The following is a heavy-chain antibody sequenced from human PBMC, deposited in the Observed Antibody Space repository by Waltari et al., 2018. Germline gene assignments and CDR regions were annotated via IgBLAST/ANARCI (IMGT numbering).Heavy chain of an antibody. D-gene: IGHD4-4*01. CDR2: INHSGST. CDR1: GGSFSGYY. Sequence: QVQLQQWGAGLLKPSETLSLTCAVYGGSFSGYYWSWIRQPPGKGLEWIGEINHSGSTNYNPSLKSRVTISVDTSKNQFSLKLSSVTAADTAVYYCARGPTVTTYYYYYYYMDVWGKGTTVTVSS. J-gene: IGHJ6*03. CDR3: ARGPTVTTYYYYYYYMDV. V-gene: IGHV4-34*01.